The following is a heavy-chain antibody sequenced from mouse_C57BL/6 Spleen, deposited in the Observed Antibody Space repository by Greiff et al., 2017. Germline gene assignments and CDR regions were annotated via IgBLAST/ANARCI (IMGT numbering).Heavy chain of an antibody. CDR1: GFTFSDYG. J-gene: IGHJ1*03. D-gene: IGHD1-1*01. CDR2: ISSGSSTI. V-gene: IGHV5-17*01. CDR3: ARVYYYGSSWDWYFDV. Sequence: EVKLMESGGGLVKPGGSLKLSCAASGFTFSDYGMHWVRQAPEKGLEWVAYISSGSSTIYYADTVKGRFTISRDNAKNTLFLQMTSLRSEDTAMYYCARVYYYGSSWDWYFDVWGTGTTVTVSS.